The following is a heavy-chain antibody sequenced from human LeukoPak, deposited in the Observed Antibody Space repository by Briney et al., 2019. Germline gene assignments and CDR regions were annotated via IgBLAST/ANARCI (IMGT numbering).Heavy chain of an antibody. D-gene: IGHD1-1*01. J-gene: IGHJ4*02. CDR3: ARDLAGYNWNDGFDY. CDR2: IIPIFGTA. Sequence: SVKVSCKASGGTFSSYAISWVRQAPGQGLEWMGGIIPIFGTANYAQKFQGRVTMTTDTSTSTAYMELRSLRSDDTAVYYCARDLAGYNWNDGFDYWGQGTLVTVSS. CDR1: GGTFSSYA. V-gene: IGHV1-69*05.